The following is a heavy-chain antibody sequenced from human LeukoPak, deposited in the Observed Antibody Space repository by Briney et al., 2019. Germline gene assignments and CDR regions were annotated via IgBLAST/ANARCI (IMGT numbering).Heavy chain of an antibody. J-gene: IGHJ5*02. D-gene: IGHD2-15*01. V-gene: IGHV4-31*03. CDR2: IYYSGST. CDR1: GGSISSGGYY. CDR3: ARGTVVRGSWFDP. Sequence: PSETLSLTCTVSGGSISSGGYYWSWIRQHPGKGLEWIVYIYYSGSTYYNPSLKSRVTISVDTSKNQFSLKLSSVTAADTAVYYCARGTVVRGSWFDPWGQGTLVTVSS.